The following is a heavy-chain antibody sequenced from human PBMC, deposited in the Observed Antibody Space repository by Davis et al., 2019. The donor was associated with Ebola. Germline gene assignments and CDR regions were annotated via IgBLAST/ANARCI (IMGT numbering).Heavy chain of an antibody. CDR2: IYSGGST. V-gene: IGHV3-66*01. CDR3: ARGRGNYAIDY. D-gene: IGHD1-7*01. Sequence: GESLKISCAASGFIVSNNYMSWVRQAPGKGLEWVSVIYSGGSTYYADSVKGRFTISRDNSENTAYLQMNSLRDEDTAVYYCARGRGNYAIDYWGQGTLVIVSS. CDR1: GFIVSNNY. J-gene: IGHJ4*02.